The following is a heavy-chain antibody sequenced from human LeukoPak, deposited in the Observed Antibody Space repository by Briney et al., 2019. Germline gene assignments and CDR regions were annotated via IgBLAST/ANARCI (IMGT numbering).Heavy chain of an antibody. CDR1: GGSITTTDYY. V-gene: IGHV4-39*01. CDR3: ARHPIFSGAGSELWFDP. D-gene: IGHD3-10*01. CDR2: IYYAGYT. J-gene: IGHJ5*02. Sequence: SETLSLTCTVSGGSITTTDYYWGWIRQPPGKGLEWIGSIYYAGYTFYKPSLRSRVAISVDTSKNQFSLTLSSMTAADTAVYYCARHPIFSGAGSELWFDPWGQGTLDTVSS.